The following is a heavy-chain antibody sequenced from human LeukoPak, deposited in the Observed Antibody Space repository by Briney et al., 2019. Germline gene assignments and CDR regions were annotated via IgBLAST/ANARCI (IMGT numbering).Heavy chain of an antibody. CDR3: ARHADDCSSTSCAYAEYFQH. V-gene: IGHV5-51*01. CDR1: GYRFTSYW. CDR2: IYPGDSDT. D-gene: IGHD2-2*01. Sequence: PGEALKISFKGSGYRFTSYWIGWVRPMPGKGLGWMGIIYPGDSDTRYSPSFQGQVTISADKSISTAYLQWSSLKASDTVMYYCARHADDCSSTSCAYAEYFQHWGQGTLVTVSS. J-gene: IGHJ1*01.